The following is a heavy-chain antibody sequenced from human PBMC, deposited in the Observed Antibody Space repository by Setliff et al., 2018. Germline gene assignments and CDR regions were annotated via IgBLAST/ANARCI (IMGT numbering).Heavy chain of an antibody. CDR2: IWYDGSNK. D-gene: IGHD2-15*01. Sequence: PGGSLRLSCAASGFTFSSYGMHWVRQAPGKGLEWVAVIWYDGSNKYYADSVKGRFTISRDNSKNTLYLQMNSLRAEDTAVYYCARDEVNCSGSKCYSGFDSWGQGTLVTVSS. CDR1: GFTFSSYG. CDR3: ARDEVNCSGSKCYSGFDS. J-gene: IGHJ4*02. V-gene: IGHV3-33*01.